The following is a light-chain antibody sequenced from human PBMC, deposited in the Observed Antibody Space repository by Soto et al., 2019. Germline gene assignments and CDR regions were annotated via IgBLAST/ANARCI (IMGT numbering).Light chain of an antibody. Sequence: QSVLTQPASVSGSPGQSITISCTGTSSDVGGYNYVSWYQQHPGKAPKLLIYGNNHRPSGVPDRFSGSKSGTSASLAITGLQAEDEADYSCQSFDTSLGRSVFGGGTKLTVL. CDR2: GNN. J-gene: IGLJ2*01. CDR3: QSFDTSLGRSV. CDR1: SSDVGGYNY. V-gene: IGLV2-14*01.